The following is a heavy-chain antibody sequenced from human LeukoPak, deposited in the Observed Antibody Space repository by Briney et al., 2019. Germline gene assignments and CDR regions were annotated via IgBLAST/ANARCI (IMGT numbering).Heavy chain of an antibody. CDR3: ATETNGRHYDY. Sequence: GGSLRLSCTASGLTFSTSGFNLVRQAPGKGLEWVASIGPTGSDRYHADSIKGRFTISRDNANNFLYLQMNSLRAEDTAVYYCATETNGRHYDYWGQGTLLTVSS. CDR2: IGPTGSDR. D-gene: IGHD1-14*01. V-gene: IGHV3-21*06. J-gene: IGHJ4*02. CDR1: GLTFSTSG.